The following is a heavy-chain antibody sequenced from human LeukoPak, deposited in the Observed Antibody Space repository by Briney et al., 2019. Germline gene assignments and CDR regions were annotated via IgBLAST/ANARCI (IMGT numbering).Heavy chain of an antibody. CDR1: ADSLSSGGHY. CDR2: IHHSGRS. J-gene: IGHJ4*02. CDR3: ARGGNRFGGFYFEY. V-gene: IGHV4-31*03. Sequence: PSETLSLTCTVSADSLSSGGHYWAWIRQFPGKGLESIGFIHHSGRSRHNPSLKDRVAISVDTSRKQFALKLSSVTAADTAMYYCARGGNRFGGFYFEYWGQGIQVIVSS. D-gene: IGHD3-10*01.